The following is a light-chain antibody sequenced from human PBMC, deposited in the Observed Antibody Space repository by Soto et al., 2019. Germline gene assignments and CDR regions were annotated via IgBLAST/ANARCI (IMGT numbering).Light chain of an antibody. CDR2: GAS. J-gene: IGKJ1*01. V-gene: IGKV3-20*01. CDR3: QQYGSSPT. CDR1: QSVSSSY. Sequence: EIVLTQSPGTLYLSPGERATLSCRASQSVSSSYLAWYQQKPGQAPRLLIYGASSRATGIPDRFSGSGSGTDFTLTISRLEPEDFAVYSCQQYGSSPTFGQGTKVEIK.